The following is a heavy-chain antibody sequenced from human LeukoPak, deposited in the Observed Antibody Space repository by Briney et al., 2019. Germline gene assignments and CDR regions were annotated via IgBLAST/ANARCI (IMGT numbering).Heavy chain of an antibody. CDR1: GGSFSGYY. V-gene: IGHV4-34*01. D-gene: IGHD3-10*01. Sequence: SETLSLTCAVYGGSFSGYYWSWIRQPPGKGLEWIGEINHSGSTNYNPSLKSRVTISVDTSKNQFSLKLSSVTAADTAVYYCARGRVKYYYGSGTQRYMDAWGKGTTVTVSS. CDR2: INHSGST. J-gene: IGHJ6*03. CDR3: ARGRVKYYYGSGTQRYMDA.